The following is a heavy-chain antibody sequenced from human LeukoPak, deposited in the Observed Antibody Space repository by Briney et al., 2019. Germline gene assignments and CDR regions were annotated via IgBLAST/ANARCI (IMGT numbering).Heavy chain of an antibody. V-gene: IGHV3-53*01. J-gene: IGHJ4*02. CDR1: GFTVSSNY. CDR3: AKDTVIQGVFDY. CDR2: IYSGGST. D-gene: IGHD3-10*01. Sequence: PGGSLRLSCAASGFTVSSNYMSWVRQAPGKGLEWVSVIYSGGSTYYADSVKGRFTISRDNSKNTLYLQVNSLRAEDTALYYCAKDTVIQGVFDYWGQGTLVTVSS.